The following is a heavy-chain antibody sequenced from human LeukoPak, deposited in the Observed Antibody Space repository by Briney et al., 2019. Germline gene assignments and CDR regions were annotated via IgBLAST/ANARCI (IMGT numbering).Heavy chain of an antibody. CDR2: IKQDGSEK. V-gene: IGHV3-7*01. Sequence: GGSLRLSCAASGFTVSSNYMSWVRQAPGKGLEWVANIKQDGSEKYYVDSVKGRFTISRDNAKNSLYLQMNSLRAEDTAVYYCARDSYYDSSGYYYHLETADYWGQGTLVTVSS. CDR3: ARDSYYDSSGYYYHLETADY. CDR1: GFTVSSNY. J-gene: IGHJ4*02. D-gene: IGHD3-22*01.